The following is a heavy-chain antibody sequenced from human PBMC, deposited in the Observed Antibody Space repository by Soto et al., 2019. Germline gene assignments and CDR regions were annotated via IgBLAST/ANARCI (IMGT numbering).Heavy chain of an antibody. CDR1: GFTFSTYG. Sequence: GGSLRLSCAASGFTFSTYGMRWVRQAPGKGPEWVSAISGSGDKTYYVDSVKGRFTISRDNSKNTVSLQMNSLRADDTAVYYWAKDGYPPDFEYWGQGT. CDR3: AKDGYPPDFEY. CDR2: ISGSGDKT. V-gene: IGHV3-23*01. D-gene: IGHD5-18*01. J-gene: IGHJ4*02.